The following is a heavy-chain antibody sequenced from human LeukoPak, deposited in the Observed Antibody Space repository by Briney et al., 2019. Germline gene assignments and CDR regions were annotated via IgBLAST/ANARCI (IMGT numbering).Heavy chain of an antibody. D-gene: IGHD1-26*01. CDR1: GFTFSNYG. CDR3: AKGGAAGGSHRATYFLDV. Sequence: HPGGSLRLSCAASGFTFSNYGLSWVRQAPGKGLEWVSAIDTTATYTYYVDSVKGRFTISRDNSKSTLYLQMNSLRVEDTAVYYCAKGGAAGGSHRATYFLDVWGKGTTVTVSS. J-gene: IGHJ6*03. V-gene: IGHV3-23*05. CDR2: IDTTATYT.